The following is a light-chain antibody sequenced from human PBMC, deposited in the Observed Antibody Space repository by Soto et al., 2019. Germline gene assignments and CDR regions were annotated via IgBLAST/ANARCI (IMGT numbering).Light chain of an antibody. CDR2: EGS. J-gene: IGLJ2*01. Sequence: QSALTQPASVSGSPGQSITISCTGTSCDVGSYNLVSWYQHHPGKAPKLMIYEGSNRPSGVSNRFSGSKSGNTASLTISGLQSEDEADYYCSSYAGAVVFGGGTKLTVL. CDR3: SSYAGAVV. CDR1: SCDVGSYNL. V-gene: IGLV2-23*01.